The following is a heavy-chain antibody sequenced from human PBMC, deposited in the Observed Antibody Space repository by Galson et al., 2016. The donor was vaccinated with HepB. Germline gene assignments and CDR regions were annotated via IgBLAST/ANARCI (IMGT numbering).Heavy chain of an antibody. CDR3: ARMYYYGTGRYYNRNLFDS. V-gene: IGHV3-11*06. D-gene: IGHD3-10*01. J-gene: IGHJ4*02. CDR2: ISSSSGYI. Sequence: SLRLSCAASGFTFSDYYMSWIRQAPGKGLEWVSYISSSSGYISYADSVKGRFTISRDNAKNSVFLQMNSLRAEDTALYYCARMYYYGTGRYYNRNLFDSWGQGIQVTVSS. CDR1: GFTFSDYY.